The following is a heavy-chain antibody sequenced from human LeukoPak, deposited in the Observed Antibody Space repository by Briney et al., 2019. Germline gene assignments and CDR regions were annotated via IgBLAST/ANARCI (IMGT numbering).Heavy chain of an antibody. CDR2: ISITSSHI. D-gene: IGHD2/OR15-2a*01. Sequence: PGGSLTLSCAASGFTFSTYAMNGVGQAPGKGLEWVSSISITSSHIYYEASVRGRLTITRDNAKNSLNLKMDSLRAEDTALYYCARGDTSLQRNDALDIWGQGTMVSVSS. V-gene: IGHV3-21*01. CDR3: ARGDTSLQRNDALDI. J-gene: IGHJ3*02. CDR1: GFTFSTYA.